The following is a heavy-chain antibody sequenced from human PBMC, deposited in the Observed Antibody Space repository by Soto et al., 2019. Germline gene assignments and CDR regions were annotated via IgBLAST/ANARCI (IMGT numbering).Heavy chain of an antibody. CDR3: VRVDPDTAMVMGYYGMDV. Sequence: NPSETLSLTCTVSGGSISSGGYYWSWIRQHPGKGLEWIGYIYYSGSTYYNPSLKSRVTISVDTSKNQFSLKLSSVTAADTAVYYCVRVDPDTAMVMGYYGMDVWGQGTTVTVSS. J-gene: IGHJ6*02. V-gene: IGHV4-31*03. CDR2: IYYSGST. D-gene: IGHD5-18*01. CDR1: GGSISSGGYY.